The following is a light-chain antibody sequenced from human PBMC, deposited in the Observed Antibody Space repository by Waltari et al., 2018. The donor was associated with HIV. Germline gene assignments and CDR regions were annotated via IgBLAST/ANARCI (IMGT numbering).Light chain of an antibody. CDR3: CSYAGSSTFV. Sequence: QSALTQPASVPGSPGPSITISCTGTSSAVGNYNYVSWYQQHPGKAPKPMVYDVTKRPSGVSNRFSGSKSGNTASLTISGLQAEDEADYYCCSYAGSSTFVFGGGTKLTVL. V-gene: IGLV2-23*02. J-gene: IGLJ2*01. CDR2: DVT. CDR1: SSAVGNYNY.